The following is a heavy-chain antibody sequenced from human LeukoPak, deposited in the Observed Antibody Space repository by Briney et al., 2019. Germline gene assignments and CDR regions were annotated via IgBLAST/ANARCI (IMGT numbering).Heavy chain of an antibody. D-gene: IGHD1-26*01. CDR1: GFTFRGYW. V-gene: IGHV3-21*01. Sequence: PGGSLRLSCAPSGFTFRGYWMSWVRQAPGEGLEWVSSISSSSSYIYYADSVKGRFTISRDNAKNSLYLQMNSLRAEDTAVYYCARDERWELHNWFDPWGQGTLVTVSS. J-gene: IGHJ5*02. CDR2: ISSSSSYI. CDR3: ARDERWELHNWFDP.